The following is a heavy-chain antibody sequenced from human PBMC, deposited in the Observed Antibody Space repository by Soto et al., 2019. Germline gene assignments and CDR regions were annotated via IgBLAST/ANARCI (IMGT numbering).Heavy chain of an antibody. V-gene: IGHV4-38-2*02. CDR1: GFSISNGYK. CDR3: ARIMFCIDNKCSQLYGMDA. CDR2: LYYTGTT. Sequence: SETLSLTCTVSGFSISNGYKWGWVRQAPGKGLEWIGSLYYTGTTHYNPSLKSRATISMDMSKNQVNLDLTSVTAADTAVYYCARIMFCIDNKCSQLYGMDAWGQGTTVT. J-gene: IGHJ6*02. D-gene: IGHD2-15*01.